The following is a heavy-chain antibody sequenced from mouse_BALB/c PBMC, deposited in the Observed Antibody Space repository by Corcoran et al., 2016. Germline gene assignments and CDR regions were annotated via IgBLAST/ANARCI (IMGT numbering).Heavy chain of an antibody. CDR2: INPYNGAT. CDR3: ARGRRYFDY. V-gene: IGHV1-26*01. J-gene: IGHJ2*01. CDR1: GYSFTGYY. Sequence: EVQLQQSGPELVKPGASVKISCKASGYSFTGYYMHWVKQSHVKSLEWIGRINPYNGATSYNQNFKDKASLTVDKSSSTAYMELHSLTSEDSAVYCCARGRRYFDYWGQGTTLTVSS.